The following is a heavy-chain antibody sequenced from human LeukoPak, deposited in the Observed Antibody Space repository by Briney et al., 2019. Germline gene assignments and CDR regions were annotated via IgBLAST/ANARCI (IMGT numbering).Heavy chain of an antibody. D-gene: IGHD7-27*01. V-gene: IGHV3-23*01. CDR1: GFTFSSYA. CDR2: ISGSGGST. Sequence: GGSLRLSCAASGFTFSSYAMSWVRQAPGKGLEWVSAISGSGGSTYYADSVKGRFTISRDNSKNTLYLQMNSLRAEDTAVYYCARDPVPWGYLDYWGQGTLVTVSS. J-gene: IGHJ4*02. CDR3: ARDPVPWGYLDY.